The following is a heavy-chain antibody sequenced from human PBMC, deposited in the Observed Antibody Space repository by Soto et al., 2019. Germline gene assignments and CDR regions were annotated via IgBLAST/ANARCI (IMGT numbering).Heavy chain of an antibody. D-gene: IGHD1-20*01. Sequence: QITLKESGPTLVKPTQTLTLTCTFSGFSLSTSGVGVGWIRQPPGKALEWLALIYWDDDKRYSPSLKSRLTITKDTSKNQVVLTMTNMDPVDTATYYCARYQGGYNWTDPSFDYWGQGTLVTVSS. J-gene: IGHJ4*02. CDR1: GFSLSTSGVG. V-gene: IGHV2-5*02. CDR3: ARYQGGYNWTDPSFDY. CDR2: IYWDDDK.